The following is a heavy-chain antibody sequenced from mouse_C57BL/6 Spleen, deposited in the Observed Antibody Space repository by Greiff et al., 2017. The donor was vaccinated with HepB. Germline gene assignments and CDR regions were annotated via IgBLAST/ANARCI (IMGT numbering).Heavy chain of an antibody. CDR1: GYTFTDYY. J-gene: IGHJ1*03. CDR2: INPNNGGT. D-gene: IGHD1-1*01. V-gene: IGHV1-26*01. CDR3: AKGGQFITYWYFDV. Sequence: EVQLQQSGPELVKPGASVKISCKASGYTFTDYYMNWVKQSHGKSLEWIGDINPNNGGTSYNQKFKGKATLTVDKSSSTAYMELRSLTSEDSAVYYCAKGGQFITYWYFDVWGTGTTVTVSS.